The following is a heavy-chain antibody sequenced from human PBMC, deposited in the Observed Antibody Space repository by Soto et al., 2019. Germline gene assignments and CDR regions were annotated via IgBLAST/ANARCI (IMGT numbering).Heavy chain of an antibody. D-gene: IGHD6-13*01. V-gene: IGHV3-74*01. J-gene: IGHJ4*02. Sequence: EVQLVESGGGLVQPGGSLRLSCAASGITFSSYWMSWVRQAPGKGLVWVSRINSDGSSTTYEDSVKGRFTMSRDNAKNTLYVQMNSLRAEDTAVYYCAREYGSSRYFDYWCQGTLVTVSS. CDR1: GITFSSYW. CDR2: INSDGSST. CDR3: AREYGSSRYFDY.